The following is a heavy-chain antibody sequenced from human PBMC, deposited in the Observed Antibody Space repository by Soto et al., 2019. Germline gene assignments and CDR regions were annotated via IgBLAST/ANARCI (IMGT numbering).Heavy chain of an antibody. D-gene: IGHD1-26*01. CDR1: GFTFSSYA. CDR3: ARRGCGSYYDY. J-gene: IGHJ4*02. Sequence: EVQLLESGGGLVQPGGSLRLYYAASGFTFSSYAMRWVRQAPGKGLEWVSAISGSGGSTYYADSVKGRFTISRDNSKNTLYLQMNSLRAEDTAVYYCARRGCGSYYDYWGQGTLVTVSS. V-gene: IGHV3-23*01. CDR2: ISGSGGST.